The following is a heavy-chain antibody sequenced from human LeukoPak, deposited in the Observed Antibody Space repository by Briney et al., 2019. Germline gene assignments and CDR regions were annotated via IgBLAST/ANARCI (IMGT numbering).Heavy chain of an antibody. V-gene: IGHV4-34*01. J-gene: IGHJ4*02. CDR2: INHSGST. D-gene: IGHD5-18*01. CDR3: ARGGPDTAMLIPYYFDY. Sequence: SETLSLTCAVYGGSFSGYYWSWIRQPPGKGLEWIGEINHSGSTNYNPPLKSRVTISVDTSKNQFSLKLSSVTAADTAVYWCARGGPDTAMLIPYYFDYWGQGPLVTVSS. CDR1: GGSFSGYY.